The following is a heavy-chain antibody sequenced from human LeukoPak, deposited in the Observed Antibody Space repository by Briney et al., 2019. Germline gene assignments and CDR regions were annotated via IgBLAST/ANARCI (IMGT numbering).Heavy chain of an antibody. CDR1: GFTFSSYT. V-gene: IGHV3-21*04. CDR2: ISSSSGYI. J-gene: IGHJ4*02. Sequence: GGSLRLSCEASGFTFSSYTLTWVRQAPGKGLEWVSSISSSSGYIYYADSVKGRFTISRDNAKRSLSLQKNSLRDEDTAVYYCAKPLTGGGSWSPLDSWGRGTLVIDSS. D-gene: IGHD2-15*01. CDR3: AKPLTGGGSWSPLDS.